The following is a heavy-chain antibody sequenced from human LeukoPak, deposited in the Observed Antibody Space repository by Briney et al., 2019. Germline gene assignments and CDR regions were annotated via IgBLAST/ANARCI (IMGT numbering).Heavy chain of an antibody. CDR2: IWYDGSNK. CDR1: GFTFSSYG. D-gene: IGHD1-26*01. J-gene: IGHJ4*02. CDR3: ARDGGSYYRFDY. V-gene: IGHV3-33*08. Sequence: PGGSLRLSCAASGFTFSSYGMHWVRQAPGKGLEWVAVIWYDGSNKYYADSVKGRFTISRDNSKNTLYLQMNSLRAEDTAVYYCARDGGSYYRFDYWGQGTLVTVSS.